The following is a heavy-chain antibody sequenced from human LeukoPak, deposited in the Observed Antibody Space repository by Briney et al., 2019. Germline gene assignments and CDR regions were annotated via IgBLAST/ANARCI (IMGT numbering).Heavy chain of an antibody. J-gene: IGHJ2*01. V-gene: IGHV4-4*07. CDR2: IYTSGST. Sequence: SETLSLTCTVSGGSIRSYYWSWIRQFAGKGLEWIGRIYTSGSTNYNPSLKSRVTMSVDTSKNQFSLKLSSVTAADTAVYYCARGGRDSSGYYFDWYFDLWGRGTLVTVSS. CDR1: GGSIRSYY. CDR3: ARGGRDSSGYYFDWYFDL. D-gene: IGHD3-22*01.